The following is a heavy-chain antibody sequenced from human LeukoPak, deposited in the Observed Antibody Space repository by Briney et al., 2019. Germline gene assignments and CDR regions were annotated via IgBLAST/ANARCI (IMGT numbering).Heavy chain of an antibody. V-gene: IGHV4-34*01. CDR1: CRSFTGYY. J-gene: IGHJ5*02. CDR3: ARGANWGRRSHWFDP. D-gene: IGHD7-27*01. CDR2: INHSGST. Sequence: SETVSLTCAVYCRSFTGYYWRWIRQPPGKGLEWIGEINHSGSTNYNPSLKSRVTISVDTSKNQFSLKLSSVTAADTAVYYCARGANWGRRSHWFDPWGQGTLVTVSS.